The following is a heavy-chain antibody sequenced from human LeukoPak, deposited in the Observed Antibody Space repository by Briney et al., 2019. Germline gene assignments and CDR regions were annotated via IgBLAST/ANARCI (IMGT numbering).Heavy chain of an antibody. Sequence: GGSLRLSCAASGFTFSTYAMSWVRQAPGKGLEWVSTISGSGGSTYYADSVKGRFTISRDNSKNTLYLQMNSLRADDTAVYYCAKSPLRTRILLDYWGQGTLVTVSS. D-gene: IGHD3-3*01. CDR2: ISGSGGST. V-gene: IGHV3-23*01. CDR1: GFTFSTYA. J-gene: IGHJ4*02. CDR3: AKSPLRTRILLDY.